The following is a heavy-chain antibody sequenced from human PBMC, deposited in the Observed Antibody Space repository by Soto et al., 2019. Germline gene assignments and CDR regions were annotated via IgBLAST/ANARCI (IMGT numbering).Heavy chain of an antibody. CDR2: ISSSGTTT. D-gene: IGHD1-1*01. J-gene: IGHJ3*02. CDR1: RITFSNYG. CDR3: GTGSGGGGAFDI. V-gene: IGHV3-48*03. Sequence: EVQLVESGGGLVLPGGSLRLSCAASRITFSNYGMNWVRQAPGKGLEWLSYISSSGTTTYYAASLNGRLTICRDNAKNSLYMEVESKGPVVTAVYYCGTGSGGGGAFDIWGQGTMVTVS.